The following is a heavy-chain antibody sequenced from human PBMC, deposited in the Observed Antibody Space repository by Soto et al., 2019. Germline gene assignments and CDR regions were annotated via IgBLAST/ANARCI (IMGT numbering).Heavy chain of an antibody. CDR2: ISISGTDI. CDR3: ARARAWDDNYFYYYLDV. D-gene: IGHD1-1*01. CDR1: GFTLGGST. J-gene: IGHJ6*03. V-gene: IGHV3-21*01. Sequence: EMQLVESGGGLVKPGGSLRLSCAASGFTLGGSTMHWVRQAPGKGLEWVSSISISGTDIYYADSVKGRFTISRDNANNSLFLQLNSLRAEDTALYYCARARAWDDNYFYYYLDVWGKGTTVTVS.